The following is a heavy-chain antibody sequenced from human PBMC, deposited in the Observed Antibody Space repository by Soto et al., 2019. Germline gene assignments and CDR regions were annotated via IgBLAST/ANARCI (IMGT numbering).Heavy chain of an antibody. V-gene: IGHV4-31*03. Sequence: SETLSLTCTVSVGSISSGGYYWSWIRQHPGKGLEWIGYIYYSGSTYYNPSLKSRVTISVDTSKNQFSLKLSSVTAADPAVYYCARVISYYYDSSGYYYLNNYFNYWRQGTLVSVTS. CDR3: ARVISYYYDSSGYYYLNNYFNY. D-gene: IGHD3-22*01. CDR1: VGSISSGGYY. J-gene: IGHJ4*02. CDR2: IYYSGST.